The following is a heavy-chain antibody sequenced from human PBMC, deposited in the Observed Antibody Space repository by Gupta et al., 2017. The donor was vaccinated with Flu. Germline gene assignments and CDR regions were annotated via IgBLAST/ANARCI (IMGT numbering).Heavy chain of an antibody. D-gene: IGHD2-2*02. CDR3: AKTVVPAAIPPNWFDP. V-gene: IGHV3-23*01. CDR2: ISGSGGST. J-gene: IGHJ5*02. CDR1: GFTFSRYA. Sequence: EVQLLESGGGLVQPGGSLRLSCAASGFTFSRYAMSWVRQAPGKGLEWVSAISGSGGSTYYADAGKGRFTISRDNSKNTLYLQMNSLRAEDTAVYYCAKTVVPAAIPPNWFDPWGQGTLVTVSS.